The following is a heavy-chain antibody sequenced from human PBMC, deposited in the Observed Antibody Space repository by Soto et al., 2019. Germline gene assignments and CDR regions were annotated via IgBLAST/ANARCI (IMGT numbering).Heavy chain of an antibody. V-gene: IGHV1-69*02. CDR3: ARGXXSSGWYTFYYYMDV. D-gene: IGHD6-19*01. J-gene: IGHJ6*03. CDR2: IIPILGIA. Sequence: QVQLVQSGAEVKKPGSSVKVSCKASGGTFSSYTISWVRQAPGQGLEWMGRIIPILGIANYAQKFQGRVTITADKSTSTAYMELSSXXSEDTXXYYCARGXXSSGWYTFYYYMDVWGKGTTVTVSS. CDR1: GGTFSSYT.